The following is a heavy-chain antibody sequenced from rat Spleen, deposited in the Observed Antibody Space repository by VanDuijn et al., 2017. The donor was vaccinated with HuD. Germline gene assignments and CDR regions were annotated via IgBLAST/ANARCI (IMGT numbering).Heavy chain of an antibody. Sequence: QVQQKESGPGLMKPSQTLSLPRTVSGLSQPSYHVTWVRQPPGKGLEWLGVIWTGGATDYNSALRSRLSISRDTSKSQVFLKMNSLQTEDIATYYCARDVANYYAGTYGVMAAWGQGASVIVSS. CDR1: GLSQPSYH. CDR3: ARDVANYYAGTYGVMAA. CDR2: IWTGGAT. J-gene: IGHJ4*01. V-gene: IGHV2-30*01. D-gene: IGHD1-12*02.